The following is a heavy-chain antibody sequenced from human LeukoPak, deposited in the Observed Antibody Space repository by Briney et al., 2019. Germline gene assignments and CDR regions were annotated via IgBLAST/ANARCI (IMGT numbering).Heavy chain of an antibody. D-gene: IGHD2-15*01. CDR3: ATGGRGLVYYYYGMDV. V-gene: IGHV1-24*01. Sequence: ASVKVSCKVSGYTLTELSMHWVRQAPGKGLEWMGGFDPEDGETIYAQKFQGRVTMTEDTSTGTAYMELSSLRSEDTAVYYCATGGRGLVYYYYGMDVWGKGTTVTVSS. CDR2: FDPEDGET. J-gene: IGHJ6*04. CDR1: GYTLTELS.